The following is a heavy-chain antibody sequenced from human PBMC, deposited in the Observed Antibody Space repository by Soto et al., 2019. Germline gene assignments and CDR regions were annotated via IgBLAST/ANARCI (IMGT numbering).Heavy chain of an antibody. Sequence: QVRLQQWGAGLLKPSETLSLTCAVYGASFSDSYWNWIRQPPGKGLEWIGEINHSGSTIYNTSLESQVTISLDTSRKQFTLKMRSATAADTAVYYCAREVPSRYFDLWGRGTPVTVS. V-gene: IGHV4-34*01. CDR3: AREVPSRYFDL. D-gene: IGHD1-1*01. CDR2: INHSGST. J-gene: IGHJ2*01. CDR1: GASFSDSY.